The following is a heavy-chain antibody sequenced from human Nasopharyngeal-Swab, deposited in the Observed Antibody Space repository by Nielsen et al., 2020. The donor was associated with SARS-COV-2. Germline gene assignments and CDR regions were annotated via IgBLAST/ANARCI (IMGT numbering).Heavy chain of an antibody. CDR3: ARDYDFSYYGMDV. CDR1: GFTFSIYW. CDR2: ISSSSSYI. Sequence: GESLKISCAASGFTFSIYWMHWVRQAPGKGLEWVSSISSSSSYIYYADSVKGRFTISRDNAKNSLYLQMNSLRAEDTAVYYCARDYDFSYYGMDVWGQGTTVTVSS. D-gene: IGHD3-3*01. V-gene: IGHV3-21*01. J-gene: IGHJ6*02.